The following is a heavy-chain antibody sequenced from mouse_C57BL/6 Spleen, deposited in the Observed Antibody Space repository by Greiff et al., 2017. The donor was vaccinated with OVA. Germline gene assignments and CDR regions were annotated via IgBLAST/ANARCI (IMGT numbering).Heavy chain of an antibody. Sequence: EVQVVESGEGLVKPGGSLKLSCAASGFTFSSYAMSWVRQTPEKRLEWVAYISSGGDYIYYADTVKGRFTISRDNARNTLYLQMSSLKSEDTAMYYCTREAARRYAMDYWGQGTSVTVSS. J-gene: IGHJ4*01. CDR1: GFTFSSYA. CDR3: TREAARRYAMDY. CDR2: ISSGGDYI. V-gene: IGHV5-9-1*02.